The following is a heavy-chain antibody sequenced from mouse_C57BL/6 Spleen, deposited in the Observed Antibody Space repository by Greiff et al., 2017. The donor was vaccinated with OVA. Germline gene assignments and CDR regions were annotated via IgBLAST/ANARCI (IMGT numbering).Heavy chain of an antibody. Sequence: EVMLVESGGGLVQPGGSLSLSCAASGFTFTDYYMSWVRQPPGKALEWLGFIRNKANGYTTEYSASVKGRFTISRDNSQSILYLQMNALRAEDSATYYCARYDDGYFYAMDYWGQGTSVTVSS. CDR1: GFTFTDYY. CDR3: ARYDDGYFYAMDY. D-gene: IGHD2-3*01. V-gene: IGHV7-3*01. J-gene: IGHJ4*01. CDR2: IRNKANGYTT.